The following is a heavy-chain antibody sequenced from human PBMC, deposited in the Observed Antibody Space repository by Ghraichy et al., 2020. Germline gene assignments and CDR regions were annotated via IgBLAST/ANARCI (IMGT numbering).Heavy chain of an antibody. CDR3: ARDLMDYYGSGKFVDGMDV. CDR2: IYYSGST. Sequence: SQTLSLTCTVSGGSVSSGSYYWSWIRQPPGKGLEWIGYIYYSGSTNYNPSLKSRVTISVDTSKNQFSLKLSSVTAADTAVYYCARDLMDYYGSGKFVDGMDVWGQGTTVTVSS. V-gene: IGHV4-61*01. CDR1: GGSVSSGSYY. J-gene: IGHJ6*02. D-gene: IGHD3-10*01.